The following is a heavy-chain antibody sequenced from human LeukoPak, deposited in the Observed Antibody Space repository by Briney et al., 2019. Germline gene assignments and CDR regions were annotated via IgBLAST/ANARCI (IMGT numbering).Heavy chain of an antibody. CDR1: GGTFSSYT. Sequence: ASVKVSCKASGGTFSSYTISWVPQAPGQGLEWRGRIIPILGIANYAQKFLRRVTITSDKSTSTPYVQLSSLRSEDTAVYYRARDRGRFLEWLDYFDYWGQGTLVTVSS. D-gene: IGHD3-3*01. V-gene: IGHV1-69*04. CDR3: ARDRGRFLEWLDYFDY. J-gene: IGHJ4*02. CDR2: IIPILGIA.